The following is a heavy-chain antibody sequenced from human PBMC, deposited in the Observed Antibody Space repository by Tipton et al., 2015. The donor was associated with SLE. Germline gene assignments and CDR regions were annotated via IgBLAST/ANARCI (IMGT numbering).Heavy chain of an antibody. CDR1: DYSITYGYY. J-gene: IGHJ4*02. V-gene: IGHV4-61*02. CDR2: IYTSVSP. Sequence: TLSLTCAVSDYSITYGYYWSWIRQPAGKGLEWIGRIYTSVSPNYNPSLKSRVTISVDTSKNQFSLKLSSVTAADTAVYYCARIHYYDSDGYFYYFDYWGQGTLVTVSS. D-gene: IGHD3-22*01. CDR3: ARIHYYDSDGYFYYFDY.